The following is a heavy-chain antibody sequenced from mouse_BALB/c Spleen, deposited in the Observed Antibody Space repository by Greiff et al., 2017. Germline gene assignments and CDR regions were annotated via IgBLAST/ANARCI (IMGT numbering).Heavy chain of an antibody. CDR3: ARGRTYSRGDY. J-gene: IGHJ2*01. Sequence: QVQLQQSGAELAKPGASVKMSCKASGYTFTSYWMHWVKQRPGQGLEWIGYINPSTGYTEYNQKFKDKATLTADKSSSTAYMQLSSLTSEDSAVYYCARGRTYSRGDYWGQGTTLTVSS. V-gene: IGHV1-7*01. CDR2: INPSTGYT. D-gene: IGHD2-5*01. CDR1: GYTFTSYW.